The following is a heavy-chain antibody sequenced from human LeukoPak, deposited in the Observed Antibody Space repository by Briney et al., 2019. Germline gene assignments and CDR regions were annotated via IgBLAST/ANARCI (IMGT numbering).Heavy chain of an antibody. V-gene: IGHV3-9*01. CDR2: ISWNSGSI. Sequence: GRSLRLSCAASGFTFDDYAMHWGLQAPGKGVEWGSGISWNSGSIGYADSVKGRFTISRDNAKNSLYLQMNSLRAEDPALYYCAKDGDSSSWYRGGYYFDYWGQGTLVTVSS. CDR3: AKDGDSSSWYRGGYYFDY. J-gene: IGHJ4*02. CDR1: GFTFDDYA. D-gene: IGHD6-13*01.